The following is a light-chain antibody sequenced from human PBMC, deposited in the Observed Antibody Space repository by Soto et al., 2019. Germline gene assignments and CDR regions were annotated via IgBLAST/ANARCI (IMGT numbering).Light chain of an antibody. CDR1: QSVSSN. V-gene: IGKV3D-15*01. CDR2: GAS. J-gene: IGKJ5*01. Sequence: EIVMTQSPATLSVSPGERATLSCRASQSVSSNLAWYQQKPGQAPRLLIYGASTRATGIPARFSGSGSGKEFPRTFRSRRSEDFAVYYCQQYNNWPPITFGQGTQLQIK. CDR3: QQYNNWPPIT.